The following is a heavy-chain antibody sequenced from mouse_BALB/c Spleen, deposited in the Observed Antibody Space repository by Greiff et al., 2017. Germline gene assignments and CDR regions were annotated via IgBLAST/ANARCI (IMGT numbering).Heavy chain of an antibody. V-gene: IGHV1-82*01. CDR3: ARGEGLRQGFAY. J-gene: IGHJ3*01. D-gene: IGHD2-4*01. Sequence: QVQLQQSGPELVKPGASVKISCKASGYAFSSSWMNWVKQRPGQGLEWIGRIYPGDGDTNYNGKFKGKATLTADKSSSTAYMQLSSLTSVDSAVYFCARGEGLRQGFAYWGQGTLVTVSA. CDR1: GYAFSSSW. CDR2: IYPGDGDT.